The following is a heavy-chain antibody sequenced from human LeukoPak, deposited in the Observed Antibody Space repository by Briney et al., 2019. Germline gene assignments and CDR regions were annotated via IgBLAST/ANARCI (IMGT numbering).Heavy chain of an antibody. V-gene: IGHV1-69*05. J-gene: IGHJ4*02. CDR2: IIPIFGTE. D-gene: IGHD3-22*01. CDR3: ARSPRSSGYYDPDY. CDR1: GGTFISYA. Sequence: ASVKVSCKASGGTFISYAISWVRQAPGQGREWMGGIIPIFGTENYAQKFQGRVTITTDESTSTAYMELSSLRSEDTAVYYCARSPRSSGYYDPDYWGQGTLVTVSS.